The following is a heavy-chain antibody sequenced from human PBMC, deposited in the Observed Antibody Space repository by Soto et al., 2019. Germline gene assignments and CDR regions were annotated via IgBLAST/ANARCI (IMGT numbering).Heavy chain of an antibody. CDR2: ISSSSTTI. J-gene: IGHJ3*02. CDR1: EFTFSNYS. Sequence: EVQLVESGGGFVQPGGSLGLSCAASEFTFSNYSMNWVRQAPGKGLEWVSYISSSSTTIYYADSVKGRFTISRDNAKNSLHLQMNSLRDEDTAVYYCARDLRVSLRPWELILRAAFDIWGQGTMVTVSS. V-gene: IGHV3-48*02. CDR3: ARDLRVSLRPWELILRAAFDI. D-gene: IGHD3-16*01.